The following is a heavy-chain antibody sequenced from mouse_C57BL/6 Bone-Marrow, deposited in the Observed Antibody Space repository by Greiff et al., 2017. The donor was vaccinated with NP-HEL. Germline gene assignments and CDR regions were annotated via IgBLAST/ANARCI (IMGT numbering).Heavy chain of an antibody. J-gene: IGHJ1*03. Sequence: EVKLMESGPGLVKPSQSLSLTCSVTGYSITSGYYWNWIRQFPGNKLEWMGYISYDGSNNYNPSLKNRISITRDTSKNQFFLKLNSVTTEDTATYYCARGDYYYGEGYFDVWGTGTTVTVSS. D-gene: IGHD1-1*01. CDR2: ISYDGSN. CDR3: ARGDYYYGEGYFDV. CDR1: GYSITSGYY. V-gene: IGHV3-6*01.